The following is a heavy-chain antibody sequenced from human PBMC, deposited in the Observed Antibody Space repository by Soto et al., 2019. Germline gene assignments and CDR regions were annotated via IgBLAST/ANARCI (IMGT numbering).Heavy chain of an antibody. CDR2: IKSKSDGGTS. V-gene: IGHV3-15*01. CDR3: TTERKYDISGYYFLGFDS. D-gene: IGHD3-22*01. Sequence: EVQLVESGGGLVKPGGSLRLSCAASGFTFSNAWMSWVRQAPGKGLEWVGRIKSKSDGGTSDYVAPVKGRFTFSRDDSKNTLYLQMNSLKTEDTAIYYCTTERKYDISGYYFLGFDSWGQGTLVTVSS. J-gene: IGHJ4*02. CDR1: GFTFSNAW.